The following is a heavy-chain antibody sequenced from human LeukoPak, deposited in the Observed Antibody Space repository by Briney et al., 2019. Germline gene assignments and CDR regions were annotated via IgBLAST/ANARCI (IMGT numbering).Heavy chain of an antibody. CDR1: GFTFSSYW. D-gene: IGHD1-7*01. CDR3: ARTENYGYYYYGMDV. CDR2: IYPGDSDT. J-gene: IGHJ6*02. V-gene: IGHV5-51*01. Sequence: GGSLRLSCAASGFTFSSYWMSWVRQAPGKGLEWVGIIYPGDSDTRYSPSFQGQVTISADKSISTAYLQWSSLKASDTAMYYCARTENYGYYYYGMDVWGQGTTVTVSS.